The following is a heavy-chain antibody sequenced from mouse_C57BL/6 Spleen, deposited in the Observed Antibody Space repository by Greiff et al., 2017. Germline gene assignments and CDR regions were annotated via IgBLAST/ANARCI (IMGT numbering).Heavy chain of an antibody. CDR1: GYAFSSYW. Sequence: VQLQQSGAELVKPGASVKISCKASGYAFSSYWMNWVKQRPGQGLEWIGQLYPGDGDTNYNGKFKGKATLTADKSSSTAYMQLSSLTSEDSSVYFCARWGTTGVANFDDGGQGTTLTVSA. CDR3: ARWGTTGVANFDD. V-gene: IGHV1-80*01. CDR2: LYPGDGDT. J-gene: IGHJ2*01. D-gene: IGHD1-1*01.